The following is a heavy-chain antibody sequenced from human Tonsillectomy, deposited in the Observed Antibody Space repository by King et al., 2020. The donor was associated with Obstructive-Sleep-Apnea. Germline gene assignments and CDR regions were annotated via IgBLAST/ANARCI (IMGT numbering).Heavy chain of an antibody. Sequence: VQLQESGPGLVKPSETLSLTCTVSGDSISSSSYYWGWIRQPPGKGLEWIGSIYYSGSTYYNPSLKSRVTISVDTSKNQFSLKVRSVTAADTAVYFCARXXXXXXXXXXXXXQXXXXWGXGXXXT. J-gene: IGHJ1*01. V-gene: IGHV4-39*07. CDR1: GDSISSSSYY. CDR2: IYYSGST. CDR3: ARXXXXXXXXXXXXXQXXXX.